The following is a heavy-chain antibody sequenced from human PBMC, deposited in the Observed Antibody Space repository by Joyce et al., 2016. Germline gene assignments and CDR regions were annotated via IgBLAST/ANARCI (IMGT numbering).Heavy chain of an antibody. CDR2: IHTGGTT. CDR1: GFTVSSND. CDR3: ARSAVAAYFFDN. J-gene: IGHJ4*02. V-gene: IGHV3-53*01. Sequence: EVQMEEFGGGLSQPGGSRRFSCVVSGFTVSSNDMSWVRQAPGKGLEWISVIHTGGTTHDADAVRGRFTISKDSAENMVFLEMNSLRVDDTAIYYCARSAVAAYFFDNWGQGTLVAVSS. D-gene: IGHD6-19*01.